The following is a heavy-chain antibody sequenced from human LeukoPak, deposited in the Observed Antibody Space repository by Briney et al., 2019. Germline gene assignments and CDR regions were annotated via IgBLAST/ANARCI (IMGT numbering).Heavy chain of an antibody. CDR1: GFTFSSYS. V-gene: IGHV3-21*01. Sequence: PGGSLRLSCAASGFTFSSYSMNWVRQAPGKGLEWVSSISSSSSYIYYADSVKGRFTISRDNAKNSLYLQMNSLRAEDTAVYYCARVFVRRPYYYYGMDVWGQGTTVTVSS. CDR2: ISSSSSYI. CDR3: ARVFVRRPYYYYGMDV. J-gene: IGHJ6*02.